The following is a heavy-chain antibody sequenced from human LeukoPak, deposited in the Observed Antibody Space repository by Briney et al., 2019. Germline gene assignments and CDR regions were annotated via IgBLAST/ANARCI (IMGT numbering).Heavy chain of an antibody. CDR3: ARSPYDSSGYYYNYFQH. J-gene: IGHJ1*01. CDR2: IIPIFGTA. D-gene: IGHD3-22*01. V-gene: IGHV1-69*05. Sequence: SVKVSCKASGGTFSSYAISWVRQAPGQGLEWIGRIIPIFGTANYAQKFQGRVTITTDESTSTAYMELSSLRSEDTAVYYCARSPYDSSGYYYNYFQHWGRGTLVTVSS. CDR1: GGTFSSYA.